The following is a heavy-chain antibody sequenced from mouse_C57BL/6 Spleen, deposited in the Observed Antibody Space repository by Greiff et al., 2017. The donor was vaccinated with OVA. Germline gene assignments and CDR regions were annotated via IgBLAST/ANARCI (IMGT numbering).Heavy chain of an antibody. CDR3: ARWLLTFDY. D-gene: IGHD2-3*01. J-gene: IGHJ2*01. V-gene: IGHV1-69*01. Sequence: QVQLQQPGAELVMPGASVKLSCKASGYTFTSYWMHWVKQRPGQGLEWIGEIDPSDSYTNYNQKFKGKSTLTVDKSSSTAYMQLSSLTSEDSAVYYCARWLLTFDYWGQGTTLTVSS. CDR1: GYTFTSYW. CDR2: IDPSDSYT.